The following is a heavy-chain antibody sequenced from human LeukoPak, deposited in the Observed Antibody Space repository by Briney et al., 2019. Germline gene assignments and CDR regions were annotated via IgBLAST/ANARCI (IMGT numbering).Heavy chain of an antibody. D-gene: IGHD3-22*01. J-gene: IGHJ4*02. Sequence: ASVKVSCKASGYTFTSYDINWVRQAPGQGLEWMGIINPSGGSTSYAQKFQGRVTMTRDTSTSTVYMELSSLRSEDTAVYYCARDANYYDSSGYPDYWGQGTLVTVSS. CDR1: GYTFTSYD. CDR2: INPSGGST. V-gene: IGHV1-46*03. CDR3: ARDANYYDSSGYPDY.